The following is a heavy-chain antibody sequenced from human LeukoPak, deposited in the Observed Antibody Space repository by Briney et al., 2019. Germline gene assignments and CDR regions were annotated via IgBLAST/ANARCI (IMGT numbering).Heavy chain of an antibody. Sequence: SETLSLTCTVSGDAITGSSYYWGWIRQSPGKGLEWIGSMYYSGNTYSNPSLESRVTMSADTSKNQFSLKLNSVSVAATAVYYCARQYFDRTGYYYFDYWGQGTLVIVSS. V-gene: IGHV4-39*01. D-gene: IGHD3-22*01. CDR3: ARQYFDRTGYYYFDY. CDR2: MYYSGNT. CDR1: GDAITGSSYY. J-gene: IGHJ4*02.